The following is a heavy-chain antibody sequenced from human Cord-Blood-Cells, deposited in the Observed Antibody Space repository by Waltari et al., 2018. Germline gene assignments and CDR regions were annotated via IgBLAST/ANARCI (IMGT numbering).Heavy chain of an antibody. CDR3: ARLVRFLEWFTPTYYYYYMDV. V-gene: IGHV1-8*01. CDR2: MNPNSGNT. Sequence: QVQLVQSGAEVKKPGASVKVSCKASGYTFTSYDINWVRQATGQGLGGMGWMNPNSGNTGYAQKFQGRGTMTRNTSISTAYMELSSLRSEDTAVYYCARLVRFLEWFTPTYYYYYMDVWGKGTTVTVSS. D-gene: IGHD3-3*01. CDR1: GYTFTSYD. J-gene: IGHJ6*03.